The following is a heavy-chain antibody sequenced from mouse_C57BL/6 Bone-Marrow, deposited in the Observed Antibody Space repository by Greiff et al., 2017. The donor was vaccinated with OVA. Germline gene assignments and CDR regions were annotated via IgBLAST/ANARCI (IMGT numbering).Heavy chain of an antibody. D-gene: IGHD1-3*01. J-gene: IGHJ1*03. V-gene: IGHV1-55*01. CDR2: IYPGSGST. CDR3: ARKKKLKYFDV. CDR1: GYTFTSYW. Sequence: VQLQQPGAELVKPGASVKMSCKASGYTFTSYWITWVKQRPGQGLEWIGDIYPGSGSTNYNEKFKSKATLTVEPSSSTAYMQLSSLTSEDSAVYYCARKKKLKYFDVWGTGTTVTVSS.